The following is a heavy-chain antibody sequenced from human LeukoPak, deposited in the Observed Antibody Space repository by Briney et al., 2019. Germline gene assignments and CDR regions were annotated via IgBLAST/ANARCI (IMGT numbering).Heavy chain of an antibody. CDR3: ARCIAARRAPGMSRRYYYYYMDV. D-gene: IGHD6-6*01. J-gene: IGHJ6*03. CDR1: GFTFSSYW. CDR2: IKQDGSEK. V-gene: IGHV3-7*01. Sequence: GGSLRLSCAASGFTFSSYWMSWVRQAPGKGLEWVANIKQDGSEKYYVDSVKGRFTISRDNAKNSLYLQMNSLRAEDTAVYYCARCIAARRAPGMSRRYYYYYMDVWGKGTTVTVSS.